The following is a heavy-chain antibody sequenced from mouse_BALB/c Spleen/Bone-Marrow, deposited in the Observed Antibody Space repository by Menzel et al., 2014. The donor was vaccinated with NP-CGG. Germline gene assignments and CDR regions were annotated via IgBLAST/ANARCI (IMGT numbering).Heavy chain of an antibody. V-gene: IGHV2-9*02. CDR1: GFSLTSYG. CDR2: IWAGGST. Sequence: QVQLQQSGPGLGAPSQGLSITCTVSGFSLTSYGVHWVRQPLGKGLEWLGVIWAGGSTNYNSALMSRLSISKDNSKSQVFLKMNSLQTDDTAMYYCARRWDGYYLDYWGQGTTLTVSS. CDR3: ARRWDGYYLDY. J-gene: IGHJ2*01. D-gene: IGHD2-3*01.